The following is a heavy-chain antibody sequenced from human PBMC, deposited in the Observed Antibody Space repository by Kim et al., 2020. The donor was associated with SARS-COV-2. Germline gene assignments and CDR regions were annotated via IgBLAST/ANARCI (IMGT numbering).Heavy chain of an antibody. V-gene: IGHV3-74*01. CDR1: GFTFSSYW. CDR3: ARGNYHVRDV. CDR2: INGDGSRK. Sequence: GGSLRLSCAASGFTFSSYWMHWVRQAPGKGLVWVARINGDGSRKIYVDSVKGRFTISRDNAKNTLYLQMNSLRVEDTALYYCARGNYHVRDVWGQGTTFT. J-gene: IGHJ6*02.